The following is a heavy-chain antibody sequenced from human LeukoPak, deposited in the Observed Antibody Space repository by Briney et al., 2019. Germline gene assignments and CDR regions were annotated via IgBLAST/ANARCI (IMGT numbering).Heavy chain of an antibody. CDR1: GYTFTTYA. CDR2: INAGNGNT. Sequence: ASVKVSCKASGYTFTTYAMHWVRQAPGQRLEWMGWINAGNGNTKYSQNFQGRVTITRDSSASTSYMELSGLRSEDTAVYYCAGGGLGGSGYFDFWGQGTLVTVSS. CDR3: AGGGLGGSGYFDF. J-gene: IGHJ4*02. D-gene: IGHD2-15*01. V-gene: IGHV1-3*01.